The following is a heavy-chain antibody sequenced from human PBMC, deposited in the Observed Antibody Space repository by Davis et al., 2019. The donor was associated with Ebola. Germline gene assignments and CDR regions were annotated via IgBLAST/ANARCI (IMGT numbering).Heavy chain of an antibody. V-gene: IGHV3-13*01. D-gene: IGHD3-16*01. CDR1: GFALSSDD. Sequence: GESLKISCAASGFALSSDDMHRVRQPAGKGLEWVSGIGTAGDTFYSDSVKGRFTISRDNAKNSLFLQMNSLRAEDTAVYFCVRDGGLGAMDVWGQGTTITVSS. CDR2: IGTAGDT. CDR3: VRDGGLGAMDV. J-gene: IGHJ6*02.